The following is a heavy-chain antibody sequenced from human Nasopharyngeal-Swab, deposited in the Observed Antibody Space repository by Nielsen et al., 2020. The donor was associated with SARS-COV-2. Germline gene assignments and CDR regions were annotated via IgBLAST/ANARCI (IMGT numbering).Heavy chain of an antibody. D-gene: IGHD1-26*01. CDR3: ARVEAGGEWELLPYYYYYMDV. Sequence: IRQPPGKGLEWVAVISYDGSNKYYADSVKGGFTISRDNSKNTLYLQMNSLRAEDTAVYYCARVEAGGEWELLPYYYYYMDVWGKGTTVTVSS. CDR2: ISYDGSNK. V-gene: IGHV3-30-3*01. J-gene: IGHJ6*03.